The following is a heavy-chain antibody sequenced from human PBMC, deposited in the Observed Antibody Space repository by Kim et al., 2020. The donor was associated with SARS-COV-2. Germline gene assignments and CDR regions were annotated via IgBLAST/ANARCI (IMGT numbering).Heavy chain of an antibody. J-gene: IGHJ6*02. Sequence: SVKVSCKASGGTFSSYVISWVRQAPGQGLEWMGGIIPIFGTANYAQKFQGRVTITADESTSTAYMELSSLRSEDTAVYYCASLFGELDFYYYYGMDVWGQGTTVTVSS. V-gene: IGHV1-69*13. CDR2: IIPIFGTA. D-gene: IGHD3-10*01. CDR3: ASLFGELDFYYYYGMDV. CDR1: GGTFSSYV.